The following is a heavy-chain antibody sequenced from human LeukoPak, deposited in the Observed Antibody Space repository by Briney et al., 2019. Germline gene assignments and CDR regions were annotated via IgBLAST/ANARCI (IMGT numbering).Heavy chain of an antibody. Sequence: GGSLRLSCAASGFTFSSYEMNWVRQAPGKGLEWVSSISSSSSYIYYADSVKGRFTISRDNAKNSLYLQMNSLRAEDTAVYYCARDLLTGASYWGQGTLVTVSS. CDR3: ARDLLTGASY. D-gene: IGHD3-9*01. CDR1: GFTFSSYE. J-gene: IGHJ4*02. V-gene: IGHV3-21*01. CDR2: ISSSSSYI.